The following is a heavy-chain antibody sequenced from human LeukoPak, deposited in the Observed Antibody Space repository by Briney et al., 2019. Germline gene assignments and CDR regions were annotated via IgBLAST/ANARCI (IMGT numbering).Heavy chain of an antibody. CDR3: IKDMRYCSGGSCYRWFDY. D-gene: IGHD2-15*01. V-gene: IGHV3-48*01. CDR2: ISTSSSII. Sequence: PGGSQRLFCAASGFTFSSYSMSWVRQAPGKGLEWVSYISTSSSIIYYADSVKGRFTISRDDAKNSVSLQMNSLRAEDTAVYYCIKDMRYCSGGSCYRWFDYWGQGTLVTVSS. J-gene: IGHJ5*01. CDR1: GFTFSSYS.